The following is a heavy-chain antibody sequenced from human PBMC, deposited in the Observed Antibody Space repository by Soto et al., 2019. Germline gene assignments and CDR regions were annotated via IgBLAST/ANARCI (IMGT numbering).Heavy chain of an antibody. V-gene: IGHV3-23*01. D-gene: IGHD6-19*01. CDR2: ISGSGIST. CDR3: AKEKAYSSGWDGRDV. CDR1: GFTFRSYA. Sequence: EVQLLESGGGLVQPGGSLRLSCAASGFTFRSYAMSWFRQAPGKGLEWVSAISGSGISTYYADSVKGRFTISRDNSKNTLYLQMNSLRAEETAVYYCAKEKAYSSGWDGRDVWGQGTTGTVS. J-gene: IGHJ6*02.